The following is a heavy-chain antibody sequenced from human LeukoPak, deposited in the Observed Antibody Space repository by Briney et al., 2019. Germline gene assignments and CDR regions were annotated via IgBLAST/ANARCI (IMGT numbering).Heavy chain of an antibody. CDR2: IYYSGST. J-gene: IGHJ4*02. CDR1: GGSISSSSYY. Sequence: SETLSLTCTVSGGSISSSSYYWGWIRQPPGKGLEWIGSIYYSGSTYYNPSLKSRVTISVDTSKNQFSLKLSFVTAADTAVYYCASYSSSSTYWGQGTLVTVSS. V-gene: IGHV4-39*01. CDR3: ASYSSSSTY. D-gene: IGHD6-13*01.